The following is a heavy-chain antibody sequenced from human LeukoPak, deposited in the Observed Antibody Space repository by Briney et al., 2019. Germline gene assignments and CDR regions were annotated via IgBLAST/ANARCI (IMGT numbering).Heavy chain of an antibody. V-gene: IGHV3-7*01. D-gene: IGHD3-22*01. CDR2: IKQDGSEK. CDR3: ARDPDTYYDPCY. J-gene: IGHJ4*02. CDR1: GFTFSSYW. Sequence: GSLRLSFAASGFTFSSYWMSWVRQAPGKGLEWVANIKQDGSEKYYVDSVKGRFTISRDNAKNSLYLQMNSLRAEDTAVYYCARDPDTYYDPCYWGQGTLVTVSS.